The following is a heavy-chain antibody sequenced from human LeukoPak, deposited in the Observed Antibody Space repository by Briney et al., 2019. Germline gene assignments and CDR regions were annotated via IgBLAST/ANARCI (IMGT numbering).Heavy chain of an antibody. V-gene: IGHV1-46*01. CDR2: INPSGGFT. D-gene: IGHD3-22*01. CDR1: GYTFTSYG. Sequence: ASVKVSCKASGYTFTSYGISWVRQAPGQGLEWMAIINPSGGFTSYAQKFQGRVTMTRDMSTSTVYVELSSLRSDDTAVYYCARSNHYDSSGYLTDFDYWGQGTLVTVSS. CDR3: ARSNHYDSSGYLTDFDY. J-gene: IGHJ4*02.